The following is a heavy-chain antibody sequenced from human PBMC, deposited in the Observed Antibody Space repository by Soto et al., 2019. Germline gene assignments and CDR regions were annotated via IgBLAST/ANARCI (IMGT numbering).Heavy chain of an antibody. J-gene: IGHJ6*02. Sequence: QVQLVQSGAEVKKPGSSVKVSCKASGGTFSSYAISWVRQAPGQGLEWMGGIIPIFGTANYAQKFQGRVTITADKSTSTAYMELSSLRSEDTAVYYCARDATDPDIAAAGTEGMDVWGQGTTVTVSS. CDR3: ARDATDPDIAAAGTEGMDV. D-gene: IGHD6-13*01. CDR2: IIPIFGTA. V-gene: IGHV1-69*06. CDR1: GGTFSSYA.